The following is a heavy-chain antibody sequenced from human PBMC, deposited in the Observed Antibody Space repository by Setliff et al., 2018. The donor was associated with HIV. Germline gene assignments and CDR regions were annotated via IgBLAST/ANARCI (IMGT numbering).Heavy chain of an antibody. Sequence: ASVKVSCKTAGGIFVHHAVSWVRQAPGQGLEWMGGIIPFVGTALYAPKFQGRVTITANESTSTAYMELSSLRSEDTGVYYCARGGTLTLINYFDTWGQGTLVTVPQ. CDR3: ARGGTLTLINYFDT. J-gene: IGHJ5*02. CDR1: GGIFVHHA. V-gene: IGHV1-69*13. CDR2: IIPFVGTA. D-gene: IGHD1-7*01.